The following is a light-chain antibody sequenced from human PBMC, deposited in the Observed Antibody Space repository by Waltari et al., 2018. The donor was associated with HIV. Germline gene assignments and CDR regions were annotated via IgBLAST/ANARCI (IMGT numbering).Light chain of an antibody. V-gene: IGKV1-39*01. CDR2: AAS. CDR3: QQSYSTPLT. Sequence: DIQMTQSPSSLSASVGDRVTITCRASQSISSYLNWDQQKPGKAPKVLIYAASSLQSGVPSRFSGSGSGTDFTLTISSLQPEDFATYYCQQSYSTPLTFGGGTKVEIK. J-gene: IGKJ4*01. CDR1: QSISSY.